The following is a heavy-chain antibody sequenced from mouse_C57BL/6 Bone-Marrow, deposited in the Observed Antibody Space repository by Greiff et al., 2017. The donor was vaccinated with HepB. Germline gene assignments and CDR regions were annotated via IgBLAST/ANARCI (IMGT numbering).Heavy chain of an antibody. V-gene: IGHV1-78*01. CDR3: TRSDYGSSHWYFDV. CDR1: GYTFTDHT. J-gene: IGHJ1*03. D-gene: IGHD1-1*01. CDR2: IYPRDGST. Sequence: VQLQQSAAELVKPGASVKISCKVSGYTFTDHTIHWMKQRPEQGLEWIGYIYPRDGSTKYNEKFKGKATLTADKSSSTAYMQLNSLTNEDSAVYYCTRSDYGSSHWYFDVWGTGTTVTVSS.